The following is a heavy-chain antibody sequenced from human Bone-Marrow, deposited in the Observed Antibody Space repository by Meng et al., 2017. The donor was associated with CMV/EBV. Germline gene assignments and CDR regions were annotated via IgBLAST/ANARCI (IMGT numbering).Heavy chain of an antibody. CDR3: ARQPAANHLLVDV. D-gene: IGHD2-2*01. CDR1: GFTFNLYT. J-gene: IGHJ6*02. CDR2: ITGASSYS. Sequence: GGSLRLSCAASGFTFNLYTMVWVRQAPGKGLEWVSMITGASSYSYHADSVKGRLTISRDNTKNTLYLQMNSLRAEDTAVYYCARQPAANHLLVDVWGQGTTVTV. V-gene: IGHV3-21*01.